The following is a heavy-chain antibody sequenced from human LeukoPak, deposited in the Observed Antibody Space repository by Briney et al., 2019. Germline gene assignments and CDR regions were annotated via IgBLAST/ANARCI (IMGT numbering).Heavy chain of an antibody. CDR3: ARGRDSSGYEYYFDY. V-gene: IGHV4-4*07. CDR1: GGSISYFY. CDR2: IFTTGST. J-gene: IGHJ4*02. Sequence: SETLSLTCTVSGGSISYFYWSWIRQSAGKGLEWIGRIFTTGSTNYDPSLKSRVTMSVGRSKSQFSLRLSSATAADTAVYYCARGRDSSGYEYYFDYWGQGTLVTVSS. D-gene: IGHD3-22*01.